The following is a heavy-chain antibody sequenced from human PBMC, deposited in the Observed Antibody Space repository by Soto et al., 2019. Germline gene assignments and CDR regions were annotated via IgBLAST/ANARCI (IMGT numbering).Heavy chain of an antibody. Sequence: LQESVPGLVKASETLSLSCSVSFGPMRGYYWSWIRQPPGKGLEWIANIFYNGGANYNPSLRSRVTISVDKSKNRSSLRLTSVTPADTAVYYCARDGDHDYFYGMDILGQGTTGTVS. D-gene: IGHD7-27*01. CDR3: ARDGDHDYFYGMDI. V-gene: IGHV4-59*01. CDR1: FGPMRGYY. CDR2: IFYNGGA. J-gene: IGHJ6*02.